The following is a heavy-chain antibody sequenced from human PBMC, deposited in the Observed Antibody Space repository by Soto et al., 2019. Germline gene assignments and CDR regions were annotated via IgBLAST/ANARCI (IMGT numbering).Heavy chain of an antibody. CDR1: GGSISSGGYY. D-gene: IGHD3-22*01. CDR3: ARGRGDSSGYYYWFDP. J-gene: IGHJ5*02. V-gene: IGHV4-31*03. Sequence: QVQLQESGPGLVKPSQTLSLTCTVSGGSISSGGYYWSWIRQHPGKGLEWIGYIYYSGSTYYNPSLKRRGTMSXXTXKIXFSLKLSSVTAADTAVYYCARGRGDSSGYYYWFDPWGQGTLVTVSS. CDR2: IYYSGST.